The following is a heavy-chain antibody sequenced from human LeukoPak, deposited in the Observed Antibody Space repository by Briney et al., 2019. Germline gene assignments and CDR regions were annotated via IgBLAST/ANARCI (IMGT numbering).Heavy chain of an antibody. CDR3: GRGGLTGQMAAFDY. D-gene: IGHD3-9*01. CDR1: GFTFSSYW. Sequence: PGGSLRLSCAASGFTFSSYWMHWVRQAPGKGLEWVSRINSVGGSTTYADSVKGRFTISRDNAKNTMYLQMSSLRADASAVYYCGRGGLTGQMAAFDYWGQGALVTVST. J-gene: IGHJ4*02. CDR2: INSVGGST. V-gene: IGHV3-74*01.